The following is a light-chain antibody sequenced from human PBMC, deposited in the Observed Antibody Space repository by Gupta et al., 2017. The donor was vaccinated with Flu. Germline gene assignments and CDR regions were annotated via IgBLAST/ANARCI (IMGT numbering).Light chain of an antibody. CDR2: WAS. Sequence: DILMTPSPDSLAVSLGERAHINCKSSQSVLYSSNNKNYLAWYQQKPGQPPKLLIYWASTRESGVPDRFSGSGSGTDFTLTISSLQAEDVAVYYCLQYYSPPFTFGPGTKVDIK. CDR3: LQYYSPPFT. CDR1: QSVLYSSNNKNY. V-gene: IGKV4-1*01. J-gene: IGKJ3*01.